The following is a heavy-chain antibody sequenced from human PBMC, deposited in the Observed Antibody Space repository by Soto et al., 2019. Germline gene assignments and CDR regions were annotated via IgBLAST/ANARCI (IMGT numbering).Heavy chain of an antibody. CDR3: GRGPSPRAPAGGTPYYYAMDV. CDR1: GYDFTAYD. V-gene: IGHV1-8*02. J-gene: IGHJ6*02. Sequence: ASVKVSCKTSGYDFTAYDINWVRQASGQGLEWMGWMNPINGATGSARRFQGRVSMTRNTAKGTAYLELTSLRSDDTGVYYCGRGPSPRAPAGGTPYYYAMDVWGQGTTVTVS. CDR2: MNPINGAT. D-gene: IGHD6-13*01.